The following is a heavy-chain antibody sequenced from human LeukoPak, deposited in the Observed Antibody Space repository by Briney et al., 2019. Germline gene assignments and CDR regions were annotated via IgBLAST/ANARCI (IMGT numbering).Heavy chain of an antibody. CDR2: IYYSGST. J-gene: IGHJ2*01. CDR3: AREAIAAAGPTYWYFDL. V-gene: IGHV4-59*06. CDR1: GGSISNFY. Sequence: ASETLSLTCSVSGGSISNFYWSWIRQSPGKGLEWIGYIYYSGSTYYNPSLKSRVTISVDTSKNQFSLKLSSVTAADTAVYYCAREAIAAAGPTYWYFDLWGRGTLVTVSS. D-gene: IGHD6-13*01.